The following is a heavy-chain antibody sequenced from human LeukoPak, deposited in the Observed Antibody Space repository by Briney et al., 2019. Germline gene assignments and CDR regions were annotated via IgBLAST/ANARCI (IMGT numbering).Heavy chain of an antibody. CDR2: IDWDDDK. CDR1: GFSLSASGMC. V-gene: IGHV2-70*11. J-gene: IGHJ4*02. CDR3: ARIVATTGLYYFDY. Sequence: SGPALVRPTQTLTLTCTFSGFSLSASGMCVSWIRQPPGKALEWLARIDWDDDKYYSTSLKTRLTISKDTSKNQVVLTMTNMDPVDTATYYCARIVATTGLYYFDYWGQGTLVTVSS. D-gene: IGHD5-12*01.